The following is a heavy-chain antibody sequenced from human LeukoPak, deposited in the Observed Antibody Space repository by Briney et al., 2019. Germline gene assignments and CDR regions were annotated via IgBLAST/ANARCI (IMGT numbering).Heavy chain of an antibody. V-gene: IGHV4-38-2*02. CDR1: GYSISSAYY. CDR3: ARAEWLDDAFDI. CDR2: IYHSGST. Sequence: SETLSLTCTVSGYSISSAYYWGWIRQPPGKGLEWIGSIYHSGSTYYNPSLKSRVTISVDTSKNQSSLKLSSVTAADTAVYYCARAEWLDDAFDIWGQGTMVTVSS. J-gene: IGHJ3*02. D-gene: IGHD6-19*01.